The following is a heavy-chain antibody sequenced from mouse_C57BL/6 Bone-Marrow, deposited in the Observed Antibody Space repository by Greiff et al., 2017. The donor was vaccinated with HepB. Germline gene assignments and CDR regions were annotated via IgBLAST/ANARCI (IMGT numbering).Heavy chain of an antibody. V-gene: IGHV1-52*01. Sequence: VQLQQSGAELVRPGSSVKLSCKASGYTFTSYWMHWVKQRPIQGLDWIGNIDPSNSETHYNQKFKDKATLTVDKSSSTAYMQLSSLTSEDSAVYYCARSGVTKLYYFDYWGQGTTLTVSS. J-gene: IGHJ2*01. CDR1: GYTFTSYW. CDR3: ARSGVTKLYYFDY. CDR2: IDPSNSET. D-gene: IGHD2-12*01.